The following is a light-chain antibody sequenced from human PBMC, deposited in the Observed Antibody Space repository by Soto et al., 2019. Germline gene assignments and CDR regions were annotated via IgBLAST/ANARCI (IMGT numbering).Light chain of an antibody. CDR1: QSFTSGY. CDR2: GVS. CDR3: QQYVSSPGT. Sequence: EIVLTQSPGTLSLSPGERATLSCRASQSFTSGYLAWYQQKPGQAPRLLIDGVSSRATDVTDRFSGSGSGTDFTLTISRLEPEDFAVYYCQQYVSSPGTFGQGTKVEI. J-gene: IGKJ1*01. V-gene: IGKV3-20*01.